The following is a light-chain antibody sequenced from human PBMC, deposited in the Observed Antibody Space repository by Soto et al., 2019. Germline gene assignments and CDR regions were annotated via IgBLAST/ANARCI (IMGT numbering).Light chain of an antibody. CDR1: LSVSSD. V-gene: IGKV3-15*01. J-gene: IGKJ4*01. CDR2: RAF. Sequence: EIVMTQSPATLSLSPGKRATLSCRASLSVSSDLAWYRQKPGQAPRLLIYRAFTRATVIPARFSGSVFGTDFTLSISSMQSEDFAVYYCQQYNNWPLTFGGWTKVEIK. CDR3: QQYNNWPLT.